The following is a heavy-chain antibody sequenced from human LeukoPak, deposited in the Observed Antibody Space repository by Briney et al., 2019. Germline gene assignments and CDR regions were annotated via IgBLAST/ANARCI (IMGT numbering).Heavy chain of an antibody. CDR2: ISDSGGDII. CDR1: GFSFRSFG. Sequence: PGGSLRLSCVASGFSFRSFGMTWVRQAPGKGLEWVAAISDSGGDIIYYTDSVKGRFTISRDNSKNTVYLQMNSLRAEDTAVYYCARDPGWPNLYAFDIWGQGTMVTVSS. CDR3: ARDPGWPNLYAFDI. V-gene: IGHV3-23*01. J-gene: IGHJ3*02. D-gene: IGHD2-15*01.